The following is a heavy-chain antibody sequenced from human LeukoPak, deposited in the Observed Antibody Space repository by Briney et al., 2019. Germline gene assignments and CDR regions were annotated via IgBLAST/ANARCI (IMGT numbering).Heavy chain of an antibody. Sequence: GGSLRLSCAASGFTFSNYGLSWVRQAPGKGLEWVSFISTSSSYIYYADSVKGRFTISRDNAKNSLYLQMNSLRAEDTAVYYCAREEDTAMVTWGQGTLVTVSS. CDR1: GFTFSNYG. V-gene: IGHV3-21*01. D-gene: IGHD5-18*01. J-gene: IGHJ4*02. CDR3: AREEDTAMVT. CDR2: ISTSSSYI.